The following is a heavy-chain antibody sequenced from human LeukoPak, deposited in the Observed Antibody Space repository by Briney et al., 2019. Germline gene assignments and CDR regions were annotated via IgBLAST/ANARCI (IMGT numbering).Heavy chain of an antibody. Sequence: SETLSLTCAVYGGSFSGYYWSWIRQPPGKGLEWIGEINHSGSTNYNPSLKSRVTISVDTSKNQFSLKLSSVTAADTAVYYCARAVGRLYHPPGANAFDIWGQGTMVTVSS. CDR1: GGSFSGYY. D-gene: IGHD2-2*01. CDR2: INHSGST. V-gene: IGHV4-34*01. J-gene: IGHJ3*02. CDR3: ARAVGRLYHPPGANAFDI.